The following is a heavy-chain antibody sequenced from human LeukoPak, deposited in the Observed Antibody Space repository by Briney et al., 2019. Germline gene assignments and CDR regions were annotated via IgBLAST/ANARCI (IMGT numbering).Heavy chain of an antibody. CDR1: GFTFSSYA. CDR3: EKDGSTIYYYYYMDV. D-gene: IGHD3-10*01. Sequence: GGSLRLSCAASGFTFSSYAMSWVRQAPGKGLEWVSAISGSGGSTYYADSVKGRFTISRDNSKNTLYLQMNSLRAEDTAVYYCEKDGSTIYYYYYMDVWGKGTTVTVSS. V-gene: IGHV3-23*01. CDR2: ISGSGGST. J-gene: IGHJ6*03.